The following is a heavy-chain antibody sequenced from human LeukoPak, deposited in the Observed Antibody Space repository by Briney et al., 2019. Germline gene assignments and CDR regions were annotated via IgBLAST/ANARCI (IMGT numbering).Heavy chain of an antibody. CDR1: GYTFTSYY. J-gene: IGHJ6*02. V-gene: IGHV1-46*01. Sequence: ASVKVSCKASGYTFTSYYMHWVRQAPGQGLEWMGIINPSGGSTSYAQKFQGRATITADESTSTAYMELSSLRSEDTAVYYCARVEWLVRDNYYYYGMDVWGQGTTVTVSS. D-gene: IGHD6-19*01. CDR2: INPSGGST. CDR3: ARVEWLVRDNYYYYGMDV.